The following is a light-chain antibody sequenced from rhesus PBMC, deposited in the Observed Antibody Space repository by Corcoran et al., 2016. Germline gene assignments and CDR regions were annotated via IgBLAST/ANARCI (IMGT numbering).Light chain of an antibody. Sequence: QVILTQSPATLSLSPGERATLSCRASQSVSSYLAWYQQKPGEAPRLLIYGASSRATGIPDRFSGSGSGTDFPLTISSLEPEYVGVYPCYQHSSGYSFGQGTKVEIK. CDR3: YQHSSGYS. CDR2: GAS. CDR1: QSVSSY. V-gene: IGKV3-10*01. J-gene: IGKJ2*01.